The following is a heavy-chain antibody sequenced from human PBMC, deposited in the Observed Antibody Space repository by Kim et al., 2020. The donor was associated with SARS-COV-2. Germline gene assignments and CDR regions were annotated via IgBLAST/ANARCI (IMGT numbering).Heavy chain of an antibody. D-gene: IGHD3-10*01. CDR2: IGGSGGNT. Sequence: GGSLRLSCAGTGFSFSNYVMSWVRQAPGKGLEWVSAIGGSGGNTYYADSVRGRFTMSRDNSKNTVYLEMNNLRAGDTAVYYCAKDGWGRLTMVRGTVKRPYFFDSWGQGTLVRVSS. J-gene: IGHJ4*02. CDR3: AKDGWGRLTMVRGTVKRPYFFDS. V-gene: IGHV3-23*01. CDR1: GFSFSNYV.